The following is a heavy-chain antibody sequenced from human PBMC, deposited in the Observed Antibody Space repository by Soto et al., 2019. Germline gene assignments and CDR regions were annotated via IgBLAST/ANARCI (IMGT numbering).Heavy chain of an antibody. D-gene: IGHD1-1*01. V-gene: IGHV3-30*18. CDR1: GFSFRSYV. CDR3: AKEGQQARRWPV. CDR2: ISYDGSYK. J-gene: IGHJ6*02. Sequence: QVQLVESGGGVVQPGRSLRLSCGASGFSFRSYVMHWVRQAPGKGLEWVAVISYDGSYKYYVDSVKGRFTISRDNAKNTLYLQMNSLRAEDTAVYYCAKEGQQARRWPVWGQGTTVTVAS.